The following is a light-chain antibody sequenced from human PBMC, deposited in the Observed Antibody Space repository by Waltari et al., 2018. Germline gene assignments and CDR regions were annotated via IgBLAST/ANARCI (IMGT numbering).Light chain of an antibody. J-gene: IGKJ1*01. CDR3: QKYGTLPAT. V-gene: IGKV3-20*01. Sequence: IVLTQSPDTLYLSPGASAPLSCRAGRSVSRTLAWYQQKPGQAPRLLIYDASSRATGVPDRFSGSGSGTDFSLTISRLEPEDFAVYYCQKYGTLPATFGQGTKVEIK. CDR2: DAS. CDR1: RSVSRT.